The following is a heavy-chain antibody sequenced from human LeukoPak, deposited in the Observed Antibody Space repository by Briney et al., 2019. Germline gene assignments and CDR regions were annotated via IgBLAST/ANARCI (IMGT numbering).Heavy chain of an antibody. V-gene: IGHV4-34*01. CDR2: INHSGST. CDR1: GGSFSGYY. D-gene: IGHD3-10*01. J-gene: IGHJ6*02. Sequence: SETLSLTCAVYGGSFSGYYWSWICQPPGKGLEWIGEINHSGSTNYNPSLKSRVTISVDTSKNQFSLKLSSVTAADTAVYYCARLLWFGETLDVWGQGTTVTVSS. CDR3: ARLLWFGETLDV.